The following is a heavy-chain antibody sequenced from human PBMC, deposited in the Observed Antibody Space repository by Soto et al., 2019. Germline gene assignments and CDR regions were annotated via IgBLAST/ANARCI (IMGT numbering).Heavy chain of an antibody. V-gene: IGHV3-23*01. CDR1: GVAFSFYS. J-gene: IGHJ4*02. CDR3: AKDRGGFTSGWEFFDF. D-gene: IGHD6-19*01. CDR2: ISGNGATT. Sequence: EVALLESGGGLVQPGGSLRLSCEVSGVAFSFYSMSWVRQAPGKGLEWVASISGNGATTYYAASGKGRFTFSRDNFKNTVHLQMNSLRGEDTAVYYCAKDRGGFTSGWEFFDFWGQGTLVTVSS.